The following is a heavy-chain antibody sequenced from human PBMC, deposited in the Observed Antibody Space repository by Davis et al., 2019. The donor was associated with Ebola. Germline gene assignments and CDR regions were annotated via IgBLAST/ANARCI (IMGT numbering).Heavy chain of an antibody. CDR2: ISYDGSNK. J-gene: IGHJ4*02. D-gene: IGHD2-2*01. CDR3: AKAGVVPDDY. Sequence: GESLKISCAASGFTFSSYGMHWVRQAPGKGLEWVAVISYDGSNKYYADSVKGRFTISRDNSKNTLYLQMNSLRAEDTAVYYCAKAGVVPDDYWGQGTLVTVSS. V-gene: IGHV3-30*18. CDR1: GFTFSSYG.